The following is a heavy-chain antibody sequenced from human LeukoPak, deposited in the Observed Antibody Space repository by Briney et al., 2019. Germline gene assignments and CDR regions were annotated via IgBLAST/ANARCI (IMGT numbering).Heavy chain of an antibody. CDR1: GDSIGSHY. J-gene: IGHJ5*02. D-gene: IGHD3-3*01. Sequence: PSETLSLTCTVSGDSIGSHYWSWIRQPPGKGLEWIGYIFYVGSTNYNPSLKSRVSISIDTSKNRFSLNVTSVTAADTARYYCAREIEEGQRITVSGMVIMVWFDHWGQGTLVTVSS. V-gene: IGHV4-59*11. CDR2: IFYVGST. CDR3: AREIEEGQRITVSGMVIMVWFDH.